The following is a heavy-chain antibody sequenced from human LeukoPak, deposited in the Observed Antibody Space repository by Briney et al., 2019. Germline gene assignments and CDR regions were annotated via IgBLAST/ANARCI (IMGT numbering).Heavy chain of an antibody. CDR2: ISSSSSYI. CDR1: GFTFSGYS. V-gene: IGHV3-21*01. Sequence: GGSLRLSCAASGFTFSGYSMNWVRQAPGKGLEWVSSISSSSSYIYYADSVKGRFTISRDNAKNSLYLQMNSLRAEDTAVYYCARAYCSSTSCPNGMDVWGQGTTVTVSS. D-gene: IGHD2-2*01. CDR3: ARAYCSSTSCPNGMDV. J-gene: IGHJ6*02.